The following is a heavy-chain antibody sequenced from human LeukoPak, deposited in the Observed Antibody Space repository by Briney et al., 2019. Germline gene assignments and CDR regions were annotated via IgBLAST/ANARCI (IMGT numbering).Heavy chain of an antibody. CDR1: GGTFSSYA. CDR3: ASAGGYDIQPNNWFDP. Sequence: SSVKVSCKASGGTFSSYAISWVRQAPGQGLEWMGRIIPIFGIANYAQKFQGRVTITADKSTSTAYMELSSLRSEDTAVYYCASAGGYDIQPNNWFDPWGQGTLVTVSS. V-gene: IGHV1-69*04. D-gene: IGHD5-12*01. J-gene: IGHJ5*02. CDR2: IIPIFGIA.